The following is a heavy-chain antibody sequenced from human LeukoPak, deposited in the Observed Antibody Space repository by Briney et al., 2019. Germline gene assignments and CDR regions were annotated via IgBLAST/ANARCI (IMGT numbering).Heavy chain of an antibody. D-gene: IGHD3-9*01. CDR1: GGSISSYY. CDR2: IYYSGST. Sequence: SETLSLTCTVSGGSISSYYWSWIRQPPGKGLEWIGYIYYSGSTNYNPSLKSRVTISVDTSKNQFSLKLSSVTAADTAVYYCARGADILTGYDNYYFDYWGQRTLVTLSS. V-gene: IGHV4-59*08. J-gene: IGHJ4*02. CDR3: ARGADILTGYDNYYFDY.